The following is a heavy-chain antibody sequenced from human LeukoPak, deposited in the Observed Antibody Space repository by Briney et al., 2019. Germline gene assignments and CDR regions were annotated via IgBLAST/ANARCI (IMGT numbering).Heavy chain of an antibody. D-gene: IGHD2-15*01. CDR3: ARESVKYCSGGSCYSRTALDY. CDR1: GFTFSSYA. CDR2: ISYDGSNK. V-gene: IGHV3-30-3*01. J-gene: IGHJ4*02. Sequence: PGGSLRLSCAASGFTFSSYAMHWVRQAPGKGLEWVAVISYDGSNKYYADSVKGRFTISRDNPKNTLYLQMNSLRAEDTAVYYCARESVKYCSGGSCYSRTALDYWGQGTLVTVSS.